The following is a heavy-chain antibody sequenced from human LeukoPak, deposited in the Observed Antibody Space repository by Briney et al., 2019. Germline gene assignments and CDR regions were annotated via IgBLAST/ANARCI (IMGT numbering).Heavy chain of an antibody. CDR3: AREALGYSLDY. D-gene: IGHD5-18*01. Sequence: GGSLRLSCAASGFTFSSYAMHWVRQAPGKGLEWVAVISYDGSNKYYADSVKGRFTISRDNSKNTLYLQMNSLRAEDTAVYYCAREALGYSLDYWGQEPWSPSPQ. V-gene: IGHV3-30-3*01. J-gene: IGHJ4*01. CDR1: GFTFSSYA. CDR2: ISYDGSNK.